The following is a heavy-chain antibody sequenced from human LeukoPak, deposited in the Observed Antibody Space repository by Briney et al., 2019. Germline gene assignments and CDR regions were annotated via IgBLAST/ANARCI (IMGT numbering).Heavy chain of an antibody. CDR3: ARNGTVTVAGTKFNYFDY. J-gene: IGHJ4*02. Sequence: SETLSLTCTVSGGSIISSTSYWVWIRQPPGKGLEWIGSVYHSGSTHYNPSLKSRVTISVDTSKNQFSLRMSSVTAADTAVYYCARNGTVTVAGTKFNYFDYWGQGTLVTVSS. V-gene: IGHV4-39*01. CDR2: VYHSGST. CDR1: GGSIISSTSY. D-gene: IGHD6-19*01.